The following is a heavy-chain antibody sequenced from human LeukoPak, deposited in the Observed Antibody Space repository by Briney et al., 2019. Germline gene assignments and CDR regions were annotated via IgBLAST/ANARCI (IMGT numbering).Heavy chain of an antibody. Sequence: GGSLRLSCAASGFTFSSYSMNWVRQAPGKGLEWISYIGISSGNTKYADSVKCRFTISGDKAKNSVYLQMNSLRVEDTAVYYCARDTKYAFDNWGQGTLVTVSS. CDR2: IGISSGNT. CDR1: GFTFSSYS. D-gene: IGHD2-2*01. V-gene: IGHV3-48*01. CDR3: ARDTKYAFDN. J-gene: IGHJ4*02.